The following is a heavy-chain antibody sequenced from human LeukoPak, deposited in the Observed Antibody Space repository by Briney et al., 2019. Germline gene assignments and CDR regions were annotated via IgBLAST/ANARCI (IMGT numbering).Heavy chain of an antibody. V-gene: IGHV4-59*01. CDR2: IYYSGST. CDR1: GGSISSYY. Sequence: PSETLSLTCTVSGGSISSYYWSWIRQPPGKGLEWIGYIYYSGSTNYNPSLKSRVTISVDTSKNQFSLELSSVTAADTAVYYCARIEYYYYYMDVWGKGTTVTVSS. CDR3: ARIEYYYYYMDV. J-gene: IGHJ6*03.